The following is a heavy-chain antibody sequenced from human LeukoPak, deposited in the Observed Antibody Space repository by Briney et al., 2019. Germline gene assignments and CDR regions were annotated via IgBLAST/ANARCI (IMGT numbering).Heavy chain of an antibody. CDR1: GFTFSSFW. CDR2: LNSDGSTT. Sequence: QPGGSLGLSCAASGFTFSSFWMHWVRQVPGKGLVWVSGLNSDGSTTGYADSVRGRFTISRDNAKSTLYLQMNSLRAEDTAVYYCARGGYGAHMGWGQGTLVTVSS. D-gene: IGHD4-17*01. V-gene: IGHV3-74*01. J-gene: IGHJ4*02. CDR3: ARGGYGAHMG.